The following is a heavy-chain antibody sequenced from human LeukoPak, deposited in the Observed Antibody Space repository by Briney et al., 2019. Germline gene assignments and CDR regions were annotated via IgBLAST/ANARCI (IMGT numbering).Heavy chain of an antibody. CDR2: ISGSAGGT. D-gene: IGHD3-22*01. CDR1: GFIFRNFA. CDR3: AKDLRPIVVLSSYFSYGMDV. J-gene: IGHJ6*02. Sequence: PGGSLRLSCAASGFIFRNFAMSWVRQAPGKGLEWVSTISGSAGGTYYADSVKGRLTTTRDNSKNTLDLQMNSLRAEDTAVYYCAKDLRPIVVLSSYFSYGMDVWGQGTTVTVSS. V-gene: IGHV3-23*01.